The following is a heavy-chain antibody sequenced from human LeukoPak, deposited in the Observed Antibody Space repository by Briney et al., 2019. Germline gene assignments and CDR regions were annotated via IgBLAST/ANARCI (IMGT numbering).Heavy chain of an antibody. CDR3: ARVDGSPDY. Sequence: ASVKVSCKASGYTFTSLDINWERQATGQGLEWMGWINPNSGNRGYAQQFQGRVTITRDTSIRTAYMELTSLRSEDTAVYYCARVDGSPDYWGQGTLVTVSS. CDR1: GYTFTSLD. D-gene: IGHD2-15*01. CDR2: INPNSGNR. J-gene: IGHJ4*02. V-gene: IGHV1-8*03.